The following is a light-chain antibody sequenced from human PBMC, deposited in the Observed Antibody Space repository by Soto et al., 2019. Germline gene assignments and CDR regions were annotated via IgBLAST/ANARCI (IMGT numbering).Light chain of an antibody. CDR1: QTISTW. CDR3: QQVYVYPST. CDR2: DAS. Sequence: DRVTIPCRASQTISTWMAWYQQKPGKAPKLLVYDASTLQSGVASRFSGGGSGTDFTLTISSLQPEDFATYYCQQVYVYPSTFGGGTKVDI. J-gene: IGKJ4*01. V-gene: IGKV1-12*02.